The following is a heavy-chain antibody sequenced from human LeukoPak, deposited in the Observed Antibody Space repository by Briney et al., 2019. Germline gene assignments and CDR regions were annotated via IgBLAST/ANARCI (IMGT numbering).Heavy chain of an antibody. CDR3: AKDFLEMAYYFDY. D-gene: IGHD5-24*01. CDR1: GFTFSSYG. J-gene: IGHJ4*02. Sequence: GGSLRLSCAASGFTFSSYGMHWVRQAPGKGLEWVAVIWYDGSNKYYADSVKGRFTISRDNSKNTLYLQKNSLRAEDTAVYYCAKDFLEMAYYFDYWGQGTLVTVSS. CDR2: IWYDGSNK. V-gene: IGHV3-33*06.